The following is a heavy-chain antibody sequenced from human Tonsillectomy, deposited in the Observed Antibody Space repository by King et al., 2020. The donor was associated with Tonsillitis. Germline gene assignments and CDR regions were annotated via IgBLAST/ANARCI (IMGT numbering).Heavy chain of an antibody. CDR1: GFSLSTSGVG. Sequence: ITLKESGPTLVKPTQTLTLTCTFSGFSLSTSGVGVGWIRQPPGKALEWLALIYWDDDKRHSPSLKSRLTIAKDTSKNQVVLTMTNMDPVDTATYCCAHSIRAWPKYYFDYWGQGTLVTVSS. CDR2: IYWDDDK. CDR3: AHSIRAWPKYYFDY. V-gene: IGHV2-5*02. J-gene: IGHJ4*02.